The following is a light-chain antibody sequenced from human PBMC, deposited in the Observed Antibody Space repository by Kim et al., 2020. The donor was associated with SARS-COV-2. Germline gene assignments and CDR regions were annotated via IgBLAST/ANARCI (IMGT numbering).Light chain of an antibody. CDR1: HSVSRW. CDR3: QQYNNFSWS. J-gene: IGKJ1*01. Sequence: DIQMTQSPFTLSASVGDRVTITCRASHSVSRWLAWYQQKPGKSPKLLIYRATDLESGIPSRFSGSGSETDFTLTISSLQPDDFATYYCQQYNNFSWSFGHGTKVDIK. V-gene: IGKV1-5*03. CDR2: RAT.